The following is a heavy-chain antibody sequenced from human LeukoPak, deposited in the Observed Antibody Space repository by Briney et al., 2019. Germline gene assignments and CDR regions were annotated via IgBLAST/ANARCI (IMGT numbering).Heavy chain of an antibody. CDR1: GFSFSDYS. V-gene: IGHV3-11*01. Sequence: GGSLRLSCAASGFSFSDYSMSWIRQAPGKGLEWVSYISSSGTTMYYADSVKGRFTISRDNAKNSLYLQMNSLRAEDTAVYYCARDLSYYYDSSGYNWFDPWGQGTLVTVSS. CDR3: ARDLSYYYDSSGYNWFDP. D-gene: IGHD3-22*01. CDR2: ISSSGTTM. J-gene: IGHJ5*02.